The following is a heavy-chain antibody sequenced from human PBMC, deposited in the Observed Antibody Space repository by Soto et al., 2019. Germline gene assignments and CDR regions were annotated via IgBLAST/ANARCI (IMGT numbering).Heavy chain of an antibody. CDR2: INSDGSRT. CDR1: GFTFSTHW. D-gene: IGHD3-10*01. J-gene: IGHJ4*01. Sequence: SLRLSCAASGFTFSTHWMHWVRQAPGKGLVWVSRINSDGSRTSHAASVKGRFTISRDNAKNTLYLEVNSLTAEDTAVYYCAGGPGSSSNSVKGCFDYWGLGTQVTVSS. V-gene: IGHV3-74*01. CDR3: AGGPGSSSNSVKGCFDY.